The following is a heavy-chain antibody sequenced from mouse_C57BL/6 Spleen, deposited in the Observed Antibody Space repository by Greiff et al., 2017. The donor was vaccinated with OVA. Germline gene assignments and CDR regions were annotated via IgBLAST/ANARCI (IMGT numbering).Heavy chain of an antibody. CDR2: ISDGGSYT. J-gene: IGHJ2*01. V-gene: IGHV5-4*03. Sequence: DVKLVESGGGLVKPGGSLKLSCAASGFTFSSYAMSWVRQTPEKRLEWVATISDGGSYTYYPDNVKGRFTISRDNAKNNLYLQMSHLKSEDTAMYYCARGRDYYGSSPYYFDYWGQGTTLTVSS. CDR3: ARGRDYYGSSPYYFDY. D-gene: IGHD1-1*01. CDR1: GFTFSSYA.